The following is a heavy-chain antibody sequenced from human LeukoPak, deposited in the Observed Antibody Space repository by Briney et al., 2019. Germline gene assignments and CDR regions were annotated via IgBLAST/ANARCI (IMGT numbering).Heavy chain of an antibody. Sequence: PSETLSLTCTVSGGSISSGGYYWSWIRQHPGKGLEWIGYIYYSGSTYYSPSLNSRVTISVDTSKNQFSLKLSSVTAADTAVYYCARLRYSGYDLATGYFDYWGQGTLVTVSS. CDR1: GGSISSGGYY. CDR3: ARLRYSGYDLATGYFDY. J-gene: IGHJ4*02. CDR2: IYYSGST. V-gene: IGHV4-39*01. D-gene: IGHD5-12*01.